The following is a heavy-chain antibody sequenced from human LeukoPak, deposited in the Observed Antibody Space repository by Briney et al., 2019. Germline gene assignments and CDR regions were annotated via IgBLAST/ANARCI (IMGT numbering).Heavy chain of an antibody. Sequence: GESLKISCKGSGYIFASYWIGWVRQMPGKGLEWMGIIYPGDSDTRYSPSFQGQVTISADKSISTAYLQWSSLKASDTAMYYCASGGGYSYGSNGAAFDIWGQGTMVTVSS. V-gene: IGHV5-51*01. J-gene: IGHJ3*02. CDR2: IYPGDSDT. D-gene: IGHD5-18*01. CDR3: ASGGGYSYGSNGAAFDI. CDR1: GYIFASYW.